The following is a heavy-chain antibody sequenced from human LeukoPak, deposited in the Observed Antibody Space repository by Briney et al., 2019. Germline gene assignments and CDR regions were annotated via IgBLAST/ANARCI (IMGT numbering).Heavy chain of an antibody. CDR3: ATLQGGSTSCCNYYYYMDV. V-gene: IGHV1-2*02. CDR2: INPNSGGT. CDR1: GYTFTGYY. D-gene: IGHD2-2*01. Sequence: GASVKVSCKASGYTFTGYYMHWVRQAPGQGLEWMGWINPNSGGTNYAQKFQGRVTMTRDTSISTAYMELSRLRSDDTAVYYCATLQGGSTSCCNYYYYMDVWGKGTTVTVSS. J-gene: IGHJ6*03.